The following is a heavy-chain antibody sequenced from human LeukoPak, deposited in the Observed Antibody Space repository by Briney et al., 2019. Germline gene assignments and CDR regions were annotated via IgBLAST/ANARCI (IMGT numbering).Heavy chain of an antibody. J-gene: IGHJ6*02. Sequence: SVKVSCKASGGTFSSYAINWVRQAPGQGLEWVGRIIPFLGMPNYAQKFQGRVTITADKSTSTAYVELSSLRSDDTAVYYCARGHSYYYESSGYYHYYYGMDVWGQGTTVTVSS. CDR1: GGTFSSYA. D-gene: IGHD3-22*01. CDR2: IIPFLGMP. V-gene: IGHV1-69*04. CDR3: ARGHSYYYESSGYYHYYYGMDV.